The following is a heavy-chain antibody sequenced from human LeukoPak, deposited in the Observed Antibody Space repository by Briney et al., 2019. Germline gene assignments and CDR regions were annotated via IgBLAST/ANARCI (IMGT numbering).Heavy chain of an antibody. V-gene: IGHV4-39*01. CDR3: ARSPLMVVVPAATHFDY. D-gene: IGHD2-2*01. J-gene: IGHJ4*02. CDR2: IYYSGST. Sequence: PSETLSLTCTVCDESISSSSYYWGWIRQPPGKGLEWIGSIYYSGSTYYNPSLKSRVTISVDTSKNQFSLKLSSVTAADTAVYYCARSPLMVVVPAATHFDYWGQGTLVTVSS. CDR1: DESISSSSYY.